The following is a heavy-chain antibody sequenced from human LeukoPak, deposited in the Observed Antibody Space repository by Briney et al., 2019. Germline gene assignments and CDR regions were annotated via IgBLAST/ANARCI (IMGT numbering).Heavy chain of an antibody. V-gene: IGHV3-30*03. D-gene: IGHD3-22*01. J-gene: IGHJ4*02. CDR1: GFTFSSYG. Sequence: GGSLRLSCAASGFTFSSYGMNWVRQAPGKGLEGVAVISYDGSNKYYADSVKGRFTISRDNSKNTLYLQMNSLRAEDTAVYYCASNYYDSSGYPKDFDYWGQGTLVTVSS. CDR3: ASNYYDSSGYPKDFDY. CDR2: ISYDGSNK.